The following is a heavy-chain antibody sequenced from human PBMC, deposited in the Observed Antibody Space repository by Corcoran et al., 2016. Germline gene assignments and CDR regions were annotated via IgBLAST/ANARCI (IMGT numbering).Heavy chain of an antibody. CDR1: GYSFTSYW. V-gene: IGHV5-51*01. CDR3: ARTGLHHDDGTTTPNAYYGMDV. CDR2: IYPGDSDT. J-gene: IGHJ6*02. Sequence: EVQLVQSGAEVKKPGESLKISCKGSGYSFTSYWIGWVRQMPGKGLEWMGIIYPGDSDTRYSPSFHGQVTISADKSISTAYLQWSSLKASDTAMYDCARTGLHHDDGTTTPNAYYGMDVWGQGTTVTVSS. D-gene: IGHD4-17*01.